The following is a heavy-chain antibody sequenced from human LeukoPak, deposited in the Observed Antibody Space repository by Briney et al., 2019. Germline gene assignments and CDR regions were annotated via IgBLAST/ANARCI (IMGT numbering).Heavy chain of an antibody. V-gene: IGHV1-46*01. D-gene: IGHD6-19*01. CDR2: INPGGGNT. J-gene: IGHJ4*02. CDR3: ARVGSGWYGFVY. Sequence: ASVKVSCKASGYTFTNYYMHWVRQAPGQGLEWMGLINPGGGNTNYAQNFQGRVTMTKDMSTSTVYMELSSLRSEDTAVYYCARVGSGWYGFVYWGQGTLVTVSS. CDR1: GYTFTNYY.